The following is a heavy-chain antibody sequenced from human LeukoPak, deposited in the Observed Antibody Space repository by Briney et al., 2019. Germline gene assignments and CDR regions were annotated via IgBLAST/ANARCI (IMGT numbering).Heavy chain of an antibody. J-gene: IGHJ4*02. CDR1: GFTFSSYA. CDR3: ARVPSRVTMVRGVPDY. V-gene: IGHV3-64*01. Sequence: PGGSLRLSCAASGFTFSSYAMHWVRQAPGKGLEYVSAISSNGGSTYYANSVKGRFTISRDNSKNTLYLQMGSLRAEDMAVYYCARVPSRVTMVRGVPDYWGQGTLVTVSS. CDR2: ISSNGGST. D-gene: IGHD3-10*01.